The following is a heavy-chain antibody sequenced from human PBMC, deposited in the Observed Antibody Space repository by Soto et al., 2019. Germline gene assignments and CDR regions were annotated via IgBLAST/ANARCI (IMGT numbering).Heavy chain of an antibody. Sequence: QVQLVQSGAEVKKPWASVKVSCKASGYTFTSYYMHWVRQAPGQGLEWMGIINPSGGSTSYAQKFQGRVTMTRDTSTSTVYMELSSLRSEDTAVYYCATDQIAGWFDPWGQGTLVTVSS. D-gene: IGHD2-21*01. J-gene: IGHJ5*02. V-gene: IGHV1-46*03. CDR3: ATDQIAGWFDP. CDR2: INPSGGST. CDR1: GYTFTSYY.